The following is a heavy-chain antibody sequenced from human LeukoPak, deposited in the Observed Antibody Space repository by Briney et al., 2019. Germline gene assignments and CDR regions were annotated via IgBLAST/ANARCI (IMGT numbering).Heavy chain of an antibody. D-gene: IGHD3-22*01. J-gene: IGHJ6*02. V-gene: IGHV3-30*04. Sequence: PGRSLRLSCAASGFILSSYAMQWVRQAPGKGLEWVAVISYDGSNKYSADSVRGRFTISRDNSKNTLYLQMNSLRVDDTAVYYCARSLYARRSNYDTSGSPYYYYGMDVWGQGTTVTVSS. CDR1: GFILSSYA. CDR2: ISYDGSNK. CDR3: ARSLYARRSNYDTSGSPYYYYGMDV.